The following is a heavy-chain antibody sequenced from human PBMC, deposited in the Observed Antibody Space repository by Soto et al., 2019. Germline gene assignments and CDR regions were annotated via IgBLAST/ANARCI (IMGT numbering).Heavy chain of an antibody. CDR3: ARGYYDSSGYYIYYYYGMDV. CDR2: INPNSGGT. V-gene: IGHV1-2*02. CDR1: GYTFTGYY. J-gene: IGHJ6*02. D-gene: IGHD3-22*01. Sequence: ASVKVSCKASGYTFTGYYMHWVRQAPGQGLEWMGWINPNSGGTNYAQKFQGRVTMTRDTSISTAYMELSRLRSDDTAVYYCARGYYDSSGYYIYYYYGMDVWGQGTTVTVS.